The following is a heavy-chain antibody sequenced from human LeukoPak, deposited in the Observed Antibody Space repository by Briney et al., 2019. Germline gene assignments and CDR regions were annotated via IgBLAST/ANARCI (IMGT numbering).Heavy chain of an antibody. D-gene: IGHD6-6*01. CDR3: ARGLEYSSSPADY. V-gene: IGHV3-74*01. J-gene: IGHJ4*02. Sequence: GGSLRLSCAASGFTFSSYWMHWVRQAPGKGLVWVSRINTDGSSTNYADSVKGRFTISRDNAKNTLYLQMNSPRAEDTAVYYCARGLEYSSSPADYWGQGTLVTVSS. CDR2: INTDGSST. CDR1: GFTFSSYW.